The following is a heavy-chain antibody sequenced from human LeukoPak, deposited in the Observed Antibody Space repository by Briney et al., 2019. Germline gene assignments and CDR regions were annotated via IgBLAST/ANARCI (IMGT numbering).Heavy chain of an antibody. CDR1: GGSISSYY. CDR2: IYYSGST. CDR3: ARVGVGATWYFDY. J-gene: IGHJ4*02. D-gene: IGHD1-26*01. V-gene: IGHV4-59*01. Sequence: SETLSLTCTVSGGSISSYYWSWIRQPPGKGLEWIGYIYYSGSTNYNPSLKSRVTISVDTSKNQFSLKLSSVTAADTAVYYCARVGVGATWYFDYWGQGTPVTVSS.